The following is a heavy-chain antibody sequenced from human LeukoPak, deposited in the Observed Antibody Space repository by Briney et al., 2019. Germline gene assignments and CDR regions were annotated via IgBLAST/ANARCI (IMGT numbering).Heavy chain of an antibody. D-gene: IGHD5-24*01. V-gene: IGHV4-59*01. Sequence: SETLSLTCTVSGGSISSYYWSCIRQPPGKGLEGIGYIYYSGTTNYNPSLKSRVTISLDTSKTQFSLKLSSVPAADTAIYYCARGLGRRWLQAFDYWGQGTLVTVSS. CDR3: ARGLGRRWLQAFDY. J-gene: IGHJ4*02. CDR2: IYYSGTT. CDR1: GGSISSYY.